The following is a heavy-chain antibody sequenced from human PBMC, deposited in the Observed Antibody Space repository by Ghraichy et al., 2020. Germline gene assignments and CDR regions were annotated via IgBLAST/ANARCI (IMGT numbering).Heavy chain of an antibody. V-gene: IGHV3-53*01. CDR1: GFTVSRNY. D-gene: IGHD6-13*01. J-gene: IGHJ4*02. CDR3: ARGPYTSGWFFDY. CDR2: IYSGGNT. Sequence: GGSLRLSCAASGFTVSRNYMGWVRQAPEKGLEWVSLIYSGGNTYHADSVKGRFTLSRDNSKNTLYLQMNSLRAEDTAVYYCARGPYTSGWFFDYWGQGTLVTVSS.